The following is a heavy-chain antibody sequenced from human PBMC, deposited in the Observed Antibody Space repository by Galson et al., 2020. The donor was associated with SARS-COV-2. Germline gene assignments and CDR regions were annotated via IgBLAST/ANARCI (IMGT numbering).Heavy chain of an antibody. CDR3: ARQGVNMIVLVTVPGWYFDL. CDR2: VYPSGTT. D-gene: IGHD3-22*01. CDR1: GYSVSTTNY. V-gene: IGHV4-38-2*02. J-gene: IGHJ2*01. Sequence: SETLSLTCTVSGYSVSTTNYWGWVRQPPGRGLEWIGSVYPSGTTYYTPPLKSRVTISVDTSKNQFSLRLDSVTAADTALYYCARQGVNMIVLVTVPGWYFDLWGRGTLVTVSS.